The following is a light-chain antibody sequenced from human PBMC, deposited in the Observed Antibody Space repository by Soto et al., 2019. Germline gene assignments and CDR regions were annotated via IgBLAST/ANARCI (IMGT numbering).Light chain of an antibody. CDR1: QGIRSY. CDR2: AAS. Sequence: IQLTQSPSFLSASLGDRVTITCRASQGIRSYLAWYQQKPGKAPELLYAASTLQSGVPSRFSGSESGTEFTLTISRLKTEDVATYYCQQVNSYTYTFGQGTKVDIK. CDR3: QQVNSYTYT. J-gene: IGKJ2*01. V-gene: IGKV1-9*01.